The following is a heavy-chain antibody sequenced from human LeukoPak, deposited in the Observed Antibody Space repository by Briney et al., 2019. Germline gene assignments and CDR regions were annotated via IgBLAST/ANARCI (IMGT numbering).Heavy chain of an antibody. Sequence: SETLSLTCTVSGGSISSYYWSWTRQPPGKGLEWIGYIYYSGSTNYNPSLKSRVTISVDTSKNQFSLKLSSVTAADTAVYYCARNYYDSSGYYLVFDYWGQGTLVTVSS. CDR2: IYYSGST. J-gene: IGHJ4*02. D-gene: IGHD3-22*01. CDR1: GGSISSYY. V-gene: IGHV4-59*01. CDR3: ARNYYDSSGYYLVFDY.